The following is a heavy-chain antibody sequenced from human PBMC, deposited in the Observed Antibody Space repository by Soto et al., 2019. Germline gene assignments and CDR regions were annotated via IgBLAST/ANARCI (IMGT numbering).Heavy chain of an antibody. Sequence: GSGPTLVNPTQTLTLTCTFSVFSLSTSGVGVGWIRQPPGKALEWLALIYCDDDKRYSPSLRSRLTITKDTSKNQVVLTMTNMDPVDTATYYCAHSGIAARDVIRFDPWGQGTLVTVSS. J-gene: IGHJ5*02. CDR1: VFSLSTSGVG. V-gene: IGHV2-5*02. CDR2: IYCDDDK. D-gene: IGHD6-6*01. CDR3: AHSGIAARDVIRFDP.